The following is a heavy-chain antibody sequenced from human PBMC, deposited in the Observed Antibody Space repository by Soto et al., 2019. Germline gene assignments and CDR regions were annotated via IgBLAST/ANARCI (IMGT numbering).Heavy chain of an antibody. V-gene: IGHV3-13*01. CDR3: ARELHGGSYGMDV. Sequence: GGSLRLSCAASGFTFSNYDMHWVRQVTGKGLEWVSGITTAGDTYYPGSVKGRFTISRGKAKNSLYLQMNSLSARDTAVYYCARELHGGSYGMDVWGQGTTVTV. J-gene: IGHJ6*02. CDR1: GFTFSNYD. CDR2: ITTAGDT.